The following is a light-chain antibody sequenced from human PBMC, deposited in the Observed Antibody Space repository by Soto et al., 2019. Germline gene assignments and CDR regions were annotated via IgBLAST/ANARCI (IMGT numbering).Light chain of an antibody. V-gene: IGLV4-69*01. CDR2: LNSDGSH. CDR3: QTGDTGIRV. J-gene: IGLJ2*01. Sequence: QLVLTQSPSASASLGASVKLTCTLSSGHSNYGIAWHQQQPEKGPRYVMELNSDGSHSKGDGIPDRFSGSSSGAERYLTSSSLRSEDESDYDCQTGDTGIRVFGGGTKLTVL. CDR1: SGHSNYG.